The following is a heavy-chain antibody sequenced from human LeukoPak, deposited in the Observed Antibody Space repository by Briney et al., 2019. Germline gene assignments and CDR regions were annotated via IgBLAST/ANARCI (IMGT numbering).Heavy chain of an antibody. Sequence: GGSLRLSCAASGFTFSSYEMNWVREAPGKGLEWVSYISNSGSTIYYADSVKGRFTISRDNAKNSLYLQMNSLRAEDTAVYYCARALGFAATFDYWGQGTLVTVSS. CDR1: GFTFSSYE. CDR3: ARALGFAATFDY. J-gene: IGHJ4*02. CDR2: ISNSGSTI. V-gene: IGHV3-48*03. D-gene: IGHD2-15*01.